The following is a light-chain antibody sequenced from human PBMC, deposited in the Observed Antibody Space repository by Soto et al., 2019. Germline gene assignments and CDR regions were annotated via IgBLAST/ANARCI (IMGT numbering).Light chain of an antibody. V-gene: IGLV2-23*03. CDR1: SSDVGSYEF. Sequence: QSALTQPASVSESPGQSITISCTGTSSDVGSYEFVSWYQQYPGKAPKLMIYEGSKRPSGVSDRLSGSKSGNTASLTISGLQAEDEADYFCCSYAGGSNVFGAGTKVTVL. CDR3: CSYAGGSNV. J-gene: IGLJ1*01. CDR2: EGS.